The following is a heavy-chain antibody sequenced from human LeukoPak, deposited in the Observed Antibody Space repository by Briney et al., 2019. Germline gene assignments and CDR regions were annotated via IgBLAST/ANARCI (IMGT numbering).Heavy chain of an antibody. D-gene: IGHD3-10*01. CDR3: ARDAMVRGVLIDY. CDR1: GFTFGTYS. V-gene: IGHV3-21*01. Sequence: AGGSLRLSCAASGFTFGTYSMNWVRQAPGEGLEWVSSISSSSSYIYYADSVKGRFTISRDNAKNSLFLQMSSLRAEDTAVYYCARDAMVRGVLIDYWGQGTLVTVSS. J-gene: IGHJ4*02. CDR2: ISSSSSYI.